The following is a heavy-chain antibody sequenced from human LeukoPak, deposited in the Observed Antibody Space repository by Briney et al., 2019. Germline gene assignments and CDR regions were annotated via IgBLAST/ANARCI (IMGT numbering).Heavy chain of an antibody. CDR2: IPHDGSNA. V-gene: IGHV3-30-3*01. CDR1: GFTFIRNC. CDR3: ATGSDFYYAS. Sequence: GGSLRLSCVASGFTFIRNCMHWVRQAPGKGLEWVAAIPHDGSNAYYADSVKGRFTISRDDSKNTQYLQMNSLRIEDSAVYYCATGSDFYYASWGQGTLVTVSS. D-gene: IGHD3-3*01. J-gene: IGHJ5*02.